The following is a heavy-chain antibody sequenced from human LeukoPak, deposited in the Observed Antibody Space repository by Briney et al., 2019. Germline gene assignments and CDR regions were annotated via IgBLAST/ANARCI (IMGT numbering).Heavy chain of an antibody. CDR3: AKYFASGSYYKLPH. Sequence: GGSLRLSCAASGFTFSSYAMSWVRQAPGKGLEWVPTISGSGAYTYYPDSVKGRFTISRDNSKNTLYLQMNSLRAEDTAVYYCAKYFASGSYYKLPHWGQGTLVTVSS. V-gene: IGHV3-23*01. CDR1: GFTFSSYA. CDR2: ISGSGAYT. D-gene: IGHD3-10*01. J-gene: IGHJ1*01.